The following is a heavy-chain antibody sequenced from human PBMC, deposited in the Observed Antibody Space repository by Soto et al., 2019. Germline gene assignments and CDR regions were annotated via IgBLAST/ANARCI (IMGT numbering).Heavy chain of an antibody. J-gene: IGHJ6*02. CDR3: AKGLITDYGSGSYYHYYGMDV. CDR1: GFTFSSYA. D-gene: IGHD3-10*01. Sequence: GGSLRLSCAASGFTFSSYAMSWVRQAPGKGLEWVSAISGSGGSTYYADSVKGRFTISRDNSKNTLYLQMNSLRAEDTAVYYCAKGLITDYGSGSYYHYYGMDVWGQGTTVTVSS. CDR2: ISGSGGST. V-gene: IGHV3-23*01.